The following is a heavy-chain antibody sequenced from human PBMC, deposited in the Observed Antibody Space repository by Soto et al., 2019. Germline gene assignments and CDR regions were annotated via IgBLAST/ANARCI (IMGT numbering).Heavy chain of an antibody. CDR1: GGTFSDFT. V-gene: IGHV1-69*06. Sequence: QVQLVQSGSEVKKPGSSVKVSCKASGGTFSDFTLSWLRQAPGRGLEWMGGIIPMIGATNNAQKLKGRLTITADKSTGTDYMELNSLRSDDTAVYYCARYWSAGTLYGAFDIWGQGTEVTVSP. CDR2: IIPMIGAT. J-gene: IGHJ3*02. D-gene: IGHD2-15*01. CDR3: ARYWSAGTLYGAFDI.